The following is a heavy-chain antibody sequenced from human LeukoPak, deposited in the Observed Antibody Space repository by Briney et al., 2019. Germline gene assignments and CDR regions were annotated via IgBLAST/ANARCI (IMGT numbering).Heavy chain of an antibody. CDR2: IYTSGST. CDR1: GGSISSYY. V-gene: IGHV4-4*07. J-gene: IGHJ4*02. D-gene: IGHD6-6*01. CDR3: ARDTYSSLSPYFDY. Sequence: SETLSLTCTVSGGSISSYYWSWIRQPAGKGLEWIGRIYTSGSTNYNPSLKSRVTMSVDTSKNQFSLKLSSVTAADTAVYYYARDTYSSLSPYFDYWGQGTLVTVSS.